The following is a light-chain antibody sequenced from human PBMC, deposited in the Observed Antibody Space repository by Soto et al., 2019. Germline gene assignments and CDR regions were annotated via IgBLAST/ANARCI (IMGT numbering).Light chain of an antibody. CDR2: DAS. CDR1: QSVSSY. CDR3: QQRSNWPFT. V-gene: IGKV3-11*01. Sequence: ETVLTQSPATLSLSPGERATLSCRASQSVSSYLAWYQQKPGQAPRLLIYDASNRATGIPVRFSGSGSGTDFTLTISSLEPEDFAVYYCQQRSNWPFTFGQGTRLKIK. J-gene: IGKJ5*01.